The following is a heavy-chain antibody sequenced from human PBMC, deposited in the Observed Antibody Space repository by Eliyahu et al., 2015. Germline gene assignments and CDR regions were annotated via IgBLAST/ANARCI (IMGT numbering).Heavy chain of an antibody. V-gene: IGHV4-39*01. J-gene: IGHJ5*02. CDR3: ARHLNDLIFGAAAGHKTNWFDP. D-gene: IGHD6-13*01. CDR2: IYYSGGT. Sequence: QLQLQESGPGLVKPSETLSLTCTVSGXSISSSSYYWGWXRQPPGKGLEWIGSIYYSGGTYYNPSLKSRVTISVDTPKNQFSLKLSSVTAADTAVYYCARHLNDLIFGAAAGHKTNWFDPWGQGTLVTVSS. CDR1: GXSISSSSYY.